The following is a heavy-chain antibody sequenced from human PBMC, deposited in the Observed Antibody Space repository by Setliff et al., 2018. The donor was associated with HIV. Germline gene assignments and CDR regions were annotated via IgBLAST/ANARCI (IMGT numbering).Heavy chain of an antibody. CDR1: GYSVSSGYY. CDR2: IYYSGNT. J-gene: IGHJ4*02. CDR3: AGRGGYNDWYFDY. D-gene: IGHD5-12*01. V-gene: IGHV4-38-2*01. Sequence: NPSETLSLTCAVSGYSVSSGYYWGWIRQPPGKGLEWIGSIYYSGNTYYNPSLESRVTISIDTSKSQFSLKLTSVTTADTAMYYCAGRGGYNDWYFDYWGQGALVTVSS.